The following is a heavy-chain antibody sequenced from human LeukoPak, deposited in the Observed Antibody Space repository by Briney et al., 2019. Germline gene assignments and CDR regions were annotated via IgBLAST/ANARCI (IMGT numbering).Heavy chain of an antibody. Sequence: KPSGTLSLTCAVSGGSISSSNWWSWVRQPPGKGLEWIGEIYHSGSTNYNPSLKSRVTISVDKSKNQFSLKLSSVTAADTAVYYCASGDSSGWRPFDYWGQGTLVTVSS. CDR3: ASGDSSGWRPFDY. D-gene: IGHD6-19*01. J-gene: IGHJ4*02. V-gene: IGHV4-4*02. CDR2: IYHSGST. CDR1: GGSISSSNW.